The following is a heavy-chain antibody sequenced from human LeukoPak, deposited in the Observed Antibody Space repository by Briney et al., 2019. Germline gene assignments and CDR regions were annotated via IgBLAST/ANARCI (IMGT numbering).Heavy chain of an antibody. CDR3: ARGPQLLWGVGVWYCYYYMDV. CDR2: INHSGST. Sequence: SETLSLTCAVYGGSFSGYYWSWIRQPPGKGLEWIGEINHSGSTNYNPSLKSRVTISVDTSKNQFSLKLSSVTAADTAVYYCARGPQLLWGVGVWYCYYYMDVWGKGTTVTVSS. V-gene: IGHV4-34*01. CDR1: GGSFSGYY. D-gene: IGHD2-2*01. J-gene: IGHJ6*03.